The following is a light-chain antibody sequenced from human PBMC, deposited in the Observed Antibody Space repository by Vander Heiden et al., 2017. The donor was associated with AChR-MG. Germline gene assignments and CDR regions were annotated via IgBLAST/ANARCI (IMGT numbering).Light chain of an antibody. J-gene: IGKJ4*01. V-gene: IGKV3-15*01. Sequence: EIVMTQSPATLSVSPGERATLSCRASQSIRTDLAWYQHKPGQAPRLLIYGASTRASGIPARFSGSGSGTEFTRTISSLQSEDSAVYYCQQYDNWPPRVTFGGGTKVEIK. CDR2: GAS. CDR1: QSIRTD. CDR3: QQYDNWPPRVT.